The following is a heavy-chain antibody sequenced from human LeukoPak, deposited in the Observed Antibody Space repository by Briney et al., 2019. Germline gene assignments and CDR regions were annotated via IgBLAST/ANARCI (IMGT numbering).Heavy chain of an antibody. CDR1: GGSISSYY. D-gene: IGHD2-15*01. Sequence: SETLSLTCTVSGGSISSYYWSWVRQPPGKGLEWIGYIYTSGSTNYNPSLKSRVTISVDTSKNQFSLKLSSVTAADTAVYYCARLGYCSGGSCYTADGYMDVWGKGTTVTVSS. CDR2: IYTSGST. V-gene: IGHV4-4*09. CDR3: ARLGYCSGGSCYTADGYMDV. J-gene: IGHJ6*03.